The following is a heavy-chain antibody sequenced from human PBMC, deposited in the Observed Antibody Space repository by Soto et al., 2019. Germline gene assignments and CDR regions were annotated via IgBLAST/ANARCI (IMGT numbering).Heavy chain of an antibody. V-gene: IGHV4-38-2*01. CDR2: MYHSGIT. D-gene: IGHD6-6*01. CDR3: ARSMYSTSAQLYYGMDV. J-gene: IGHJ6*02. Sequence: SETLSLTCAVSGYSIRSGYFWGWIRQPPGKGLEWIGSMYHSGITYYNLSIKSRVTISVDTSKNQLSLKLSSATAADTAVYYCARSMYSTSAQLYYGMDVWGQGATVTVSS. CDR1: GYSIRSGYF.